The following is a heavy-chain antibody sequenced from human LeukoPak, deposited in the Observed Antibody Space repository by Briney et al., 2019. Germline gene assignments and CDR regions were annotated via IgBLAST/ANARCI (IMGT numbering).Heavy chain of an antibody. CDR2: ISYDGSNK. D-gene: IGHD3-22*01. V-gene: IGHV3-30*04. CDR1: GFTFSSYA. J-gene: IGHJ4*02. CDR3: ARGPYYYDSSLPFDY. Sequence: GGSLRLSCAASGFTFSSYAMLWVRQAPGKGLEWVAVISYDGSNKYYADSVKGRFTISRDNSKNTLYLQMNSLRAEDTAVYYCARGPYYYDSSLPFDYWGQGTLVTVSS.